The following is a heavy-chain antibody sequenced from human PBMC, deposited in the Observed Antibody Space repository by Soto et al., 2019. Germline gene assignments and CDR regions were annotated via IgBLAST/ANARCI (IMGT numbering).Heavy chain of an antibody. D-gene: IGHD3-10*01. J-gene: IGHJ3*02. V-gene: IGHV4-31*03. CDR3: ARDHGLDGSGSYYKWDAFDI. Sequence: PSETLSLTCTVSGGSISSGGYYWSWIRQHPGKGLEWIGYIYYSGSTYYNPSLKSRVTISVDTSKNQFSLKLSSVTAADTAVYYCARDHGLDGSGSYYKWDAFDIWGQGTMVTVSS. CDR2: IYYSGST. CDR1: GGSISSGGYY.